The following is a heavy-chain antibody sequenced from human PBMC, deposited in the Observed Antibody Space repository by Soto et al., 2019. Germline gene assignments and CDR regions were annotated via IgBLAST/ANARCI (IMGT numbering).Heavy chain of an antibody. Sequence: GESLKISCEASGYSFPSYWIAWVRQMPGTGLEFMGIIYPADSDTRYSPSFEGQVTISADKSTSTAYLQWSSLKVSDTAIYYCARLEAGLELAPYNSSDPWGQGTMVTV. CDR3: ARLEAGLELAPYNSSDP. J-gene: IGHJ5*02. V-gene: IGHV5-51*01. D-gene: IGHD6-13*01. CDR2: IYPADSDT. CDR1: GYSFPSYW.